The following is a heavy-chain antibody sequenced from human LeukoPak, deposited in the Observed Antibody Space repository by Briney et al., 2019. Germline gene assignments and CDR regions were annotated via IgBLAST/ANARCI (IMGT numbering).Heavy chain of an antibody. V-gene: IGHV1-2*02. CDR3: ARVFYSYGGDSFYYYMDV. CDR1: GYTFTGYY. D-gene: IGHD5-18*01. J-gene: IGHJ6*03. Sequence: ASVKVSCKASGYTFTGYYMHWVRQAPGQGLEWRGWINPNSGGTNYAQKFQGRVTMTRDTSISTAYMELSRLRSDDTAVYYCARVFYSYGGDSFYYYMDVWGKGTTVTVSS. CDR2: INPNSGGT.